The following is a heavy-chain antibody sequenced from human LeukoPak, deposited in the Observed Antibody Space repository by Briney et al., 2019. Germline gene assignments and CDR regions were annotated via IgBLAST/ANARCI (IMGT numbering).Heavy chain of an antibody. Sequence: NPSETLSLTCAVSGGSISSGGYSWSWIRQPPGKGLEWIGYIYHSGSTYYNPSLKSRVTISVDRSKNQFSLKLSSVTAADTAVYYCASQETRGYSYGRFDYWGQGTLVTVSS. CDR2: IYHSGST. J-gene: IGHJ4*02. CDR1: GGSISSGGYS. D-gene: IGHD5-18*01. V-gene: IGHV4-30-2*02. CDR3: ASQETRGYSYGRFDY.